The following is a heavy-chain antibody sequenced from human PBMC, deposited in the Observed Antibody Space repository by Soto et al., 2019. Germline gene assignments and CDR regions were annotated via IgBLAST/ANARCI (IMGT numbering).Heavy chain of an antibody. J-gene: IGHJ4*02. V-gene: IGHV4-34*01. CDR2: INHSGST. CDR1: GGSFSGYY. CDR3: ARAYDYIWGSYRWFDY. D-gene: IGHD3-16*02. Sequence: PXETLSLTCAVYGGSFSGYYWSWIRQPPGKGLEWIGEINHSGSTNYNPSLKSRVTISVDTSKNQFSLKLSSVTAADTAVYYCARAYDYIWGSYRWFDYWGQGTLVTVSS.